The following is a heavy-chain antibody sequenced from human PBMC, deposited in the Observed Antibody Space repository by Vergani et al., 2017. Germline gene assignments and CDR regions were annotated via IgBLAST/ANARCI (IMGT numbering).Heavy chain of an antibody. J-gene: IGHJ6*02. CDR1: GFPFSDYG. CDR3: AKKGGSLYYYGVDV. V-gene: IGHV3-30*02. Sequence: VQLVESGGGLVQPGGSLRLSCSAAGFPFSDYGVHWVRQAPGKGLEWVAFIRYDGSNPQYIDSVKGRFTISRDNSKDTLFLQMNGLRPEDTGTYFCAKKGGSLYYYGVDVWGQGTTITVSS. CDR2: IRYDGSNP. D-gene: IGHD1-26*01.